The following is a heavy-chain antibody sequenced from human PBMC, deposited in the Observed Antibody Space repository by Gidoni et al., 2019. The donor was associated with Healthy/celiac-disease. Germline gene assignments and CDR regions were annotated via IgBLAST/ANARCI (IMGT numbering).Heavy chain of an antibody. J-gene: IGHJ4*02. V-gene: IGHV1-3*01. CDR1: GYTFTSYA. D-gene: IGHD4-17*01. CDR2: INAGNGNT. CDR3: ARGPKVTTGFYFDY. Sequence: QVQLVQSGAEVKKPGASVTVSCKASGYTFTSYAMHWVRQAPGQRLEWMGWINAGNGNTKYSQKFQGRVTITRDTSASTAYMELSSLRSEDTAVYYCARGPKVTTGFYFDYWGQGALVTVSS.